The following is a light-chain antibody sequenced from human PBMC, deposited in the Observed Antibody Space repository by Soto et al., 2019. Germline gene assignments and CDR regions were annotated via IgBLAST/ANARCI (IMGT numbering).Light chain of an antibody. V-gene: IGLV2-8*01. CDR3: NSYAGSNIHWV. J-gene: IGLJ3*02. CDR2: EVS. Sequence: QSALTQPASASGSPGQSVTISCTGTSSDVGGYNYVSWYQQHPGKAPKLMIYEVSKRPSGVPDRFSGSKSGNTASLTVSGLQAEDEADYYCNSYAGSNIHWVFGGGTQLTVL. CDR1: SSDVGGYNY.